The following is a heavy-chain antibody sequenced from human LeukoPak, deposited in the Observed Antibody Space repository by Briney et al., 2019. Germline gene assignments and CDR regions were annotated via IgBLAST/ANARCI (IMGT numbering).Heavy chain of an antibody. D-gene: IGHD2-2*01. J-gene: IGHJ6*02. Sequence: GGSLRLSCAASGFTFSDYYMSWIRQAPGKGLEWVSYISSSGSTIYYADSVKGRFTISRDNAKNSLYLQMNSLRAEDTAVYYCARGSNCSSTSCYPLDYYYGMDVWGQGTTVTVSS. CDR3: ARGSNCSSTSCYPLDYYYGMDV. CDR1: GFTFSDYY. V-gene: IGHV3-11*01. CDR2: ISSSGSTI.